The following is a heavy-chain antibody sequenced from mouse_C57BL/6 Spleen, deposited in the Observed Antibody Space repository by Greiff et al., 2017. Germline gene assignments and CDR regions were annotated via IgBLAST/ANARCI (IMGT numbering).Heavy chain of an antibody. CDR1: GFNIKNTY. CDR2: IDPANGNT. J-gene: IGHJ4*01. Sequence: EVQLVESVAELVRPGASVKLSCTASGFNIKNTYMHWVKQRPEQGLEWIGRIDPANGNTKYAAKFKGKATITADTSYNTSYLHLSSLTSEDSASYCCARGACAMDYWGQGTSVTVSS. CDR3: ARGACAMDY. V-gene: IGHV14-3*01.